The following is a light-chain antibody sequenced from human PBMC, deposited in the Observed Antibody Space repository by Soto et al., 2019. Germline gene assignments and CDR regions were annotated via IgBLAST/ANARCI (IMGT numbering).Light chain of an antibody. Sequence: QSALTQPRSVSGSPGQSVTISCTGTTSDVGGFNYVSWYQQHPGKAPKLMIYDVDKRPSGVPDRFSASKSGNTASLIISGLQAEDEADYFCYSYAGTYTVVFGGGTKVTVL. V-gene: IGLV2-11*01. J-gene: IGLJ2*01. CDR2: DVD. CDR3: YSYAGTYTVV. CDR1: TSDVGGFNY.